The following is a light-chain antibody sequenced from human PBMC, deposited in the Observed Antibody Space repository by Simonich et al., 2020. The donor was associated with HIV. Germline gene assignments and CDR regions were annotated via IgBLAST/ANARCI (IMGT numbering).Light chain of an antibody. Sequence: DIVMTQSPDSLAVSLGERATVNCRSSRSVLYRSNNKNYLAWYQQKPGQPPKLRIYWASTRESGVPDRFSASGSGTDFTLTISSLQAEDVAIYYCQQYYSTPFTFGPGTKVDFK. J-gene: IGKJ3*01. CDR1: RSVLYRSNNKNY. CDR3: QQYYSTPFT. V-gene: IGKV4-1*01. CDR2: WAS.